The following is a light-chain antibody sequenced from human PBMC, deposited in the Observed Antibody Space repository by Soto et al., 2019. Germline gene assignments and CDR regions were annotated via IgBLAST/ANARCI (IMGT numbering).Light chain of an antibody. CDR2: QAS. CDR1: QSISGW. V-gene: IGKV1-5*03. J-gene: IGKJ1*01. CDR3: QQHNTYSRT. Sequence: DIQMTQSPPTLSASVGDRVTITCRASQSISGWLAWYQQKPGKAPNLLIDQASTLESGVPSRFSGSGSGTGFTLTISSLQPDDFATYHCQQHNTYSRTFGQGTKVEIK.